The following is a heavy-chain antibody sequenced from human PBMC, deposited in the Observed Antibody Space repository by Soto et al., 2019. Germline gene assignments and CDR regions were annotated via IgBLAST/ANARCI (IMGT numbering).Heavy chain of an antibody. CDR3: ARVTYCSSTSCYIFGY. V-gene: IGHV1-2*02. CDR2: INPNSGGT. D-gene: IGHD2-2*02. CDR1: GYTFTGYY. Sequence: QVQLVQSGAEVKKPGASVKVSCKASGYTFTGYYMHWVRQAPGQGLEWMGWINPNSGGTNYAQKFQGRVTMTRDTSISTAYMELSRLRSDDTAVYYCARVTYCSSTSCYIFGYWGQGTLVTVSS. J-gene: IGHJ4*02.